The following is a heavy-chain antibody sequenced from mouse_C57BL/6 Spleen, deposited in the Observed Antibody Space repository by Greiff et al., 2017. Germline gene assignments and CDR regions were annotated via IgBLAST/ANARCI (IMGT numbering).Heavy chain of an antibody. V-gene: IGHV1-69*01. J-gene: IGHJ4*01. CDR1: GYTFTSYW. CDR3: ARWGPYYAMDY. D-gene: IGHD3-3*01. Sequence: QVQLQQPGAELVMPGASVKLSCKASGYTFTSYWMHWVKQRPGQGLEWIGEIDTSDSYTNYNQKFKGKSTLTVAKSSSTAYMQLSSLTSEDSAVYYCARWGPYYAMDYWGQGTSVTVSS. CDR2: IDTSDSYT.